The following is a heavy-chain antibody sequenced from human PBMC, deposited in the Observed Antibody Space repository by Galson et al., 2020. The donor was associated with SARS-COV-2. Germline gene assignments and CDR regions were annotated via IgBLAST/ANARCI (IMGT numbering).Heavy chain of an antibody. CDR2: MYYIGNS. J-gene: IGHJ3*02. CDR3: VRHGYCSSGSCSANDAFHI. V-gene: IGHV4-59*08. CDR1: GASLSSDF. Sequence: ETSETLSLTCSVSGASLSSDFWSWIRQPPGKGLEWIGFMYYIGNSNNNTSLRSRLTISVDMSKSHLSLELRSVTAADTAVYYCVRHGYCSSGSCSANDAFHIWGQGTMVTVSS. D-gene: IGHD2-2*03.